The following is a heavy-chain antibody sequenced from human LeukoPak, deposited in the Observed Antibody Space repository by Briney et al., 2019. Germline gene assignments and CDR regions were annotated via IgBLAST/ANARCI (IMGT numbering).Heavy chain of an antibody. V-gene: IGHV4-34*01. CDR1: GGSFSGYY. CDR3: ARVAHYDFWSGPPGDV. CDR2: INHSGST. Sequence: SETLSLTCAVYGGSFSGYYWSWIRQPPGKGLEWIGEINHSGSTNYNPSLKSRVTISVDTSKNQFPLKLSSVTAADTAVYYCARVAHYDFWSGPPGDVWGKGTTVTVSS. J-gene: IGHJ6*04. D-gene: IGHD3-3*01.